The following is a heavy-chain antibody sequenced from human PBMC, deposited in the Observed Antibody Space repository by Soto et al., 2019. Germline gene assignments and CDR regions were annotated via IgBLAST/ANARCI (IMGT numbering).Heavy chain of an antibody. CDR1: GFTFSGSA. D-gene: IGHD5-12*01. J-gene: IGHJ3*02. CDR3: TSPGVWSGYDYFAFDI. CDR2: IRSKANSYAT. Sequence: GGSLRLSCAASGFTFSGSAMHWVRQASGKGLEWVGRIRSKANSYATAYAASVKGRFTISRDDSKNTAYLQMNSLKTEDTAVYYCTSPGVWSGYDYFAFDIWGQGTRLTFSS. V-gene: IGHV3-73*01.